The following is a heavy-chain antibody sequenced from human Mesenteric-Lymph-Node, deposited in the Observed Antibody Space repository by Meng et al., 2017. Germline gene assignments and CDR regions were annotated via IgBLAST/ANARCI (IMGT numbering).Heavy chain of an antibody. CDR2: IHYFGST. J-gene: IGHJ3*02. CDR3: VRVMRGSIYEI. D-gene: IGHD3-16*01. Sequence: SETLSLTCSVSGGSISGNSFYWGWIRQPPGKGLEWIGHIHYFGSTSYNPSLESRASISADTYRNQFSVKLTAATAADTAMYYCVRVMRGSIYEIWGQGTMVTVSS. CDR1: GGSISGNSFY. V-gene: IGHV4-39*07.